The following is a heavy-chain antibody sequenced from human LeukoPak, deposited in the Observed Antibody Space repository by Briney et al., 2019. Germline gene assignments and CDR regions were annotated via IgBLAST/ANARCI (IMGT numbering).Heavy chain of an antibody. CDR3: ARGPAYYYDSSGSYDY. CDR1: GYTFTSYD. CDR2: MNPNSGNT. Sequence: ASVKVSCKASGYTFTSYDINWVRQATGQGLEWMGWMNPNSGNTGYAQKFQGRVTMTRDTSINTAYMELSRLRSDDTAVYYCARGPAYYYDSSGSYDYWGQGTLVTVSS. D-gene: IGHD3-22*01. V-gene: IGHV1-8*01. J-gene: IGHJ4*02.